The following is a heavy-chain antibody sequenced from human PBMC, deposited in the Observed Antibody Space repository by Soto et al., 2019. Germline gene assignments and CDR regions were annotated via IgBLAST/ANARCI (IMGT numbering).Heavy chain of an antibody. CDR1: GFTVSSKY. J-gene: IGHJ6*04. D-gene: IGHD2-15*01. CDR2: IQSGGPT. CDR3: ARDDVRGDGGRCYGVPLVG. Sequence: GGSLRLSCAASGFTVSSKYMSWVRQAPGKGLEWVSLIQSGGPTYYADSVKGRFTISRDTSENTVHLQMDSLRAEDTAVYYCARDDVRGDGGRCYGVPLVGWGTGTTVNVSS. V-gene: IGHV3-66*01.